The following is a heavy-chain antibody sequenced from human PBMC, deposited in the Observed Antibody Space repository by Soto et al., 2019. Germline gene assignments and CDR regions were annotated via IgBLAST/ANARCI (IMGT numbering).Heavy chain of an antibody. CDR2: IIPIFGKA. CDR1: GGTFSSYA. Sequence: QVQLVQSGAGVKKPGSSVKVSCKASGGTFSSYAISWVRQAPEQGLEWMGGIIPIFGKAHYAQKVQGRVTITADESTSTAYMELSSLRSEDTAVYYCASRFPYYFDSSGFAPLDVWGQGTMVTVSS. D-gene: IGHD3-22*01. J-gene: IGHJ6*02. CDR3: ASRFPYYFDSSGFAPLDV. V-gene: IGHV1-69*01.